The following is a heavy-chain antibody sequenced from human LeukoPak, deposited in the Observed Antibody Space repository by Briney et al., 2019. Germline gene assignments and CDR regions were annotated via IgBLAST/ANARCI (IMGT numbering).Heavy chain of an antibody. CDR1: GFTFSGHW. CDR3: VAWGNSGNS. J-gene: IGHJ3*01. CDR2: MNGDGSQI. V-gene: IGHV3-7*01. Sequence: GGSLRLSCAASGFTFSGHWMSWVRRAPAKGLEWVAHMNGDGSQIYYMDFVKGRFTISRDNAKNSLYLQMNGLRAEDTAVYYCVAWGNSGNSWGQGTMVVVSS. D-gene: IGHD1-26*01.